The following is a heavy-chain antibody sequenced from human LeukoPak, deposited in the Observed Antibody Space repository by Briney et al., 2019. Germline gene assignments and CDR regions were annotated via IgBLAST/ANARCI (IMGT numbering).Heavy chain of an antibody. CDR3: ARQSDSAYYDFWSGYFIFDY. V-gene: IGHV5-51*01. CDR2: IYPGDSDT. J-gene: IGHJ4*02. D-gene: IGHD3-3*01. CDR1: GYSFTNYW. Sequence: GESLKISCKGSGYSFTNYWIGWVRQMPGKGLEWMGIIYPGDSDTRYSPSFQGQVTISADKSISTAYLQWSSLKASDTAMYYCARQSDSAYYDFWSGYFIFDYWGQGTLVTVSS.